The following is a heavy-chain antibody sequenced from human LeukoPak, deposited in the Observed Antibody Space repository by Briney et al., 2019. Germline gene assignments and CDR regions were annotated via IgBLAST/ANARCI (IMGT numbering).Heavy chain of an antibody. CDR2: ISYEGSNK. Sequence: GRSLRLSCAASGFTFSSYGMHWVRQAPGKGLEWGAVISYEGSNKYYADSVKGRFTTSRDNSKNTLYLQMNSLRAEDTAVYYCAKEGIAAAGRDNYYYMDVWGKGTTVTVSS. V-gene: IGHV3-30*18. J-gene: IGHJ6*03. D-gene: IGHD6-13*01. CDR1: GFTFSSYG. CDR3: AKEGIAAAGRDNYYYMDV.